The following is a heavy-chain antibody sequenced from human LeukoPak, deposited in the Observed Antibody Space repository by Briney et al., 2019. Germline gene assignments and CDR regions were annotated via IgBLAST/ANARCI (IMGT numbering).Heavy chain of an antibody. D-gene: IGHD4-17*01. J-gene: IGHJ4*02. Sequence: SQTLSLTCTVSGGSISSYYWSWIRQPPGKGLEWIGYMYYSGSTNYNPSLKSRVTISVDTSKNQFSLKLSSVTAADTAVYYCARDNGYGDGGRYFDYWGQGTLVTVSS. V-gene: IGHV4-59*01. CDR2: MYYSGST. CDR3: ARDNGYGDGGRYFDY. CDR1: GGSISSYY.